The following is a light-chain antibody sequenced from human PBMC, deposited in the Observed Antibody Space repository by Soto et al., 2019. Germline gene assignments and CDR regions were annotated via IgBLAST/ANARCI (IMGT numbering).Light chain of an antibody. J-gene: IGLJ7*01. V-gene: IGLV2-14*01. CDR1: SSDIGSYNH. CDR2: EVS. CDR3: SSYTGSNINTVV. Sequence: QSALTQPASVSGSPGQSITISCIGTSSDIGSYNHVAWYQQFPGKSPKLTIYEVSSRPSGVSSRFSGSKSGNTASLTISGLQAEDEADYYCSSYTGSNINTVVFGGGTQLTVL.